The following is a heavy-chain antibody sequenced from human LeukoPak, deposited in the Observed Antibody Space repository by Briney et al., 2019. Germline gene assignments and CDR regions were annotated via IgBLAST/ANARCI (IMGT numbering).Heavy chain of an antibody. Sequence: SETLSLTCAVYGGSFSDYYWSWIRQPAGKGLEWIGRISSSGSTNYNPSLKSRVTISVDTSKNQFSLKLSSVTAADTAVYFCARDNDSRDPPHFDYWGQGTLVTVSS. D-gene: IGHD3-16*01. V-gene: IGHV4-4*07. J-gene: IGHJ4*02. CDR2: ISSSGST. CDR3: ARDNDSRDPPHFDY. CDR1: GGSFSDYY.